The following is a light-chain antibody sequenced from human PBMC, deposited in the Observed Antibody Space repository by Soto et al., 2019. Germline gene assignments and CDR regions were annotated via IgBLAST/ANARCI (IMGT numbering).Light chain of an antibody. CDR3: QQYGTSPT. V-gene: IGKV3-20*01. CDR2: AAS. J-gene: IGKJ5*01. Sequence: EIVLTQSPGTLSLSPVESATLSCGSSQSVSSGYFAWYQQKPGQAPRLLIYAASSRATGIPDRFSGSGSGTDSTLTISRLEPEDFAVYYCQQYGTSPTFGQGTRLEIK. CDR1: QSVSSGY.